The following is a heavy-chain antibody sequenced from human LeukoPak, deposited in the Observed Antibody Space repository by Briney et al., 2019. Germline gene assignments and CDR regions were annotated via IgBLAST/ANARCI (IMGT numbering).Heavy chain of an antibody. J-gene: IGHJ4*02. CDR3: TTDRPFTSGGVITH. V-gene: IGHV3-7*03. CDR1: GFTFITYW. CDR2: IKQDGSEK. Sequence: GGSLRLSCAASGFTFITYWMTWVRQAPGKGLEWVANIKQDGSEKYYVDSVKGRFTISRDNAKNSVYLQMNRLKTEDTAVYYCTTDRPFTSGGVITHWGQGTLVTVSS. D-gene: IGHD3-16*01.